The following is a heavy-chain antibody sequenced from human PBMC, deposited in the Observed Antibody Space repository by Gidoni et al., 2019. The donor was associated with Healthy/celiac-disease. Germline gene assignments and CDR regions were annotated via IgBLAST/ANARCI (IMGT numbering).Heavy chain of an antibody. Sequence: QLQLQESGPGLVKPSETLSLTCTVSGGSISSSSYYWGWIRQPPGKGLEWSGSIYYSGSTYYNPSLKSRVTISVDTSKNQFSLKLSSVTAADTAVYYCARLVAAAERSGMDVWGQGTTVTVSS. J-gene: IGHJ6*02. CDR1: GGSISSSSYY. V-gene: IGHV4-39*01. D-gene: IGHD6-13*01. CDR3: ARLVAAAERSGMDV. CDR2: IYYSGST.